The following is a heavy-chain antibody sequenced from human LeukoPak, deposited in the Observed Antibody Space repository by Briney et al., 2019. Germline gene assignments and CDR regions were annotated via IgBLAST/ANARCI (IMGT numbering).Heavy chain of an antibody. CDR1: GGTFSSYA. Sequence: GASVKVSCKASGGTFSSYAISWVRQATGQGLEWMGWMNPNSGNTGYAQKFQSRVTMTRNTSISTAYMELSSLRSEDTAVYYCARGLRGVIDYWGQGTLVTVSS. V-gene: IGHV1-8*02. D-gene: IGHD3-10*01. CDR2: MNPNSGNT. CDR3: ARGLRGVIDY. J-gene: IGHJ4*02.